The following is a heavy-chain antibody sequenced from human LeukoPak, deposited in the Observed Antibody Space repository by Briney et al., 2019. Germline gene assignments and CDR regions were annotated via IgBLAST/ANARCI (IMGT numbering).Heavy chain of an antibody. V-gene: IGHV1-69*13. J-gene: IGHJ3*02. CDR3: ARPGFLWGSYIRGYAFDI. CDR2: IIPIFGTA. D-gene: IGHD1-26*01. Sequence: GASVKVSCKASGYTFTSYAISWVRQAPGQGLEWMGGIIPIFGTANYAQKFQGRVTITADESTSTAYMELSSLRSEDTAVYYCARPGFLWGSYIRGYAFDIWGQGTMVTVSS. CDR1: GYTFTSYA.